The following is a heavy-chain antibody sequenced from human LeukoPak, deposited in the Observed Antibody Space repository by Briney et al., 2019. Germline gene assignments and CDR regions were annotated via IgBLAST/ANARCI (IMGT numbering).Heavy chain of an antibody. CDR3: ARARYSGSYYPFDY. CDR1: GFTFSSYW. CDR2: INSDGSST. Sequence: GGSLRLSCAASGFTFSSYWMHWVRQAPGKGLVWVSRINSDGSSTSYADSVKGRFTISRDNAKNTLYVQMNSLRAEDTAAYYCARARYSGSYYPFDYWGQGTLVTVSS. V-gene: IGHV3-74*01. D-gene: IGHD1-26*01. J-gene: IGHJ4*02.